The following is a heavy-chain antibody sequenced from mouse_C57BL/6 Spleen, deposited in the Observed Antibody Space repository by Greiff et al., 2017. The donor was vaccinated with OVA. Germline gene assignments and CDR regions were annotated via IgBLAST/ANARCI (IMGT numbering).Heavy chain of an antibody. J-gene: IGHJ3*01. CDR1: GYTFTSYW. Sequence: QVQLQQSGAELAKPGASVKLSCKASGYTFTSYWMHWVKQRPGQGLEWIGYINPSSGYTKYNQKFKDKATLTADKSTSTAYMQLSSLTYEDSAVYYCASPIYYDYDAFAYWGQGTLVTVSA. CDR3: ASPIYYDYDAFAY. D-gene: IGHD2-4*01. CDR2: INPSSGYT. V-gene: IGHV1-7*01.